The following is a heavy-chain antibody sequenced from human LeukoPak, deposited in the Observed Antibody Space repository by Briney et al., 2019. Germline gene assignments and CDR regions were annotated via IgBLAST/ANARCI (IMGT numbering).Heavy chain of an antibody. CDR1: GGSISSSSYY. Sequence: PSETLSLTCTVSGGSISSSSYYWGWIRQPPGKGLEWIGSIYYSGSTYYNPSLKSRVTISVDTSKNQFSLKLSSVTAADTAVYYCARHRLAAAYWFDPWGQGTLVTVSS. J-gene: IGHJ5*02. CDR2: IYYSGST. V-gene: IGHV4-39*01. D-gene: IGHD6-13*01. CDR3: ARHRLAAAYWFDP.